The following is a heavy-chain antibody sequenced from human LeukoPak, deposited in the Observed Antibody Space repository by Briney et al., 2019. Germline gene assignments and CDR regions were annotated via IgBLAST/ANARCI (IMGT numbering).Heavy chain of an antibody. CDR2: ISWNSGSI. CDR1: GFTFDDYA. V-gene: IGHV3-9*01. D-gene: IGHD1-7*01. J-gene: IGHJ4*02. CDR3: AKSGWNYGVGYFDY. Sequence: QPGRSLRLSCAASGFTFDDYAMHWVRQAPGKGLEWVSGISWNSGSIGYADSVKGRFTISRDNAKNSLYLQMNSLRAEDTAVYYCAKSGWNYGVGYFDYWGQGTLVTVSS.